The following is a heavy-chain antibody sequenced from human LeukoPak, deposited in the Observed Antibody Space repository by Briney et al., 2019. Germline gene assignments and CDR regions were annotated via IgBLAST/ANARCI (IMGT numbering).Heavy chain of an antibody. V-gene: IGHV3-21*01. CDR2: ISSSSSYI. CDR3: ARDDPSPGYSSGWPYFDY. CDR1: GFTFSSYS. Sequence: GGSLRLSCAASGFTFSSYSMNWVRQAPGKGLEWVSSISSSSSYIYYADSVKGRFTISRDNAKNSLYLQTNSLRAEDTAVYYCARDDPSPGYSSGWPYFDYWGQGTLVTVSS. D-gene: IGHD6-19*01. J-gene: IGHJ4*02.